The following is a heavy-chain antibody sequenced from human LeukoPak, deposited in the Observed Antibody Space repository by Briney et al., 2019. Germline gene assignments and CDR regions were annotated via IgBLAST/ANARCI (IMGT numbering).Heavy chain of an antibody. Sequence: PSETLSLTCTVSGVSISRHWWSWIRQPAGKGLEWIGRIYTSGNTNYNPSLQSRVTMSVDTSENQFSLTLNSVTAADTAVYFCATYGDYVGKFDFWGQGTLVTVSS. CDR1: GVSISRHW. CDR2: IYTSGNT. D-gene: IGHD4-17*01. V-gene: IGHV4-4*07. J-gene: IGHJ4*02. CDR3: ATYGDYVGKFDF.